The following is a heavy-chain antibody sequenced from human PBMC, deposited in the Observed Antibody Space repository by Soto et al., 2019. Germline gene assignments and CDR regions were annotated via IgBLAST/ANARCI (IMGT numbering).Heavy chain of an antibody. D-gene: IGHD2-15*01. V-gene: IGHV3-48*01. Sequence: GGSLRLSCAASGFTFSSYSMNWVRQAPGKGLEWVSYISSSSSTIYYADSVKGRFTISRDNAKNSLYLQMNSLRAEDTAVYYCARGDLGYCSGGSCYGAFDIWGQGTMVTVS. CDR3: ARGDLGYCSGGSCYGAFDI. J-gene: IGHJ3*02. CDR2: ISSSSSTI. CDR1: GFTFSSYS.